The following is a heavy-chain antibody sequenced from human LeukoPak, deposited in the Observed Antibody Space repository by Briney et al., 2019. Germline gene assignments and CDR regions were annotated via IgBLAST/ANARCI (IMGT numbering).Heavy chain of an antibody. J-gene: IGHJ5*02. Sequence: SASLSLTCTVSGGSISSFYWTSIRQPPGKGMECIGYIYTSGITNYNPSLKCRVTISVYTSKTQFSLKLSSVTAADTGVYYCASLSGGWFDPWGQGTLVTVSS. D-gene: IGHD3-16*01. CDR3: ASLSGGWFDP. CDR1: GGSISSFY. V-gene: IGHV4-59*01. CDR2: IYTSGIT.